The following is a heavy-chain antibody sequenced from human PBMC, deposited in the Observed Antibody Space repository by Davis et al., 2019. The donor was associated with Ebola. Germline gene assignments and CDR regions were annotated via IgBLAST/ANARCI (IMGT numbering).Heavy chain of an antibody. Sequence: MPSETLSLTCAVSGGSISSSNWWSWVRQPPGKGLEWIGEIYHSGSTYYNPSLKSRVTISVDTSKNQFSLKLSSVTAADTAVYYCARSPIYYYYGMDVWGQGTTVTVSS. CDR1: GGSISSSNW. J-gene: IGHJ6*02. CDR2: IYHSGST. CDR3: ARSPIYYYYGMDV. V-gene: IGHV4-4*02.